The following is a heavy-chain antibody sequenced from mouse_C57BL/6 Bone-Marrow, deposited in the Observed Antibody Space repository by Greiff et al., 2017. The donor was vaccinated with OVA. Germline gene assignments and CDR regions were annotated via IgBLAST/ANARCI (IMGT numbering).Heavy chain of an antibody. D-gene: IGHD1-1*01. Sequence: EVQLQQSGPELVKPGASVKIFCKASGYSFTDYNMNWVKQSNGKSLEWIGVINPNYGTTSYNQKFKGKATLTVDQSSSTAYMQLNSLTSEDSAVYYCAYYGSSDWYFDVWGTGTTVTVSS. J-gene: IGHJ1*03. CDR2: INPNYGTT. CDR3: AYYGSSDWYFDV. CDR1: GYSFTDYN. V-gene: IGHV1-39*01.